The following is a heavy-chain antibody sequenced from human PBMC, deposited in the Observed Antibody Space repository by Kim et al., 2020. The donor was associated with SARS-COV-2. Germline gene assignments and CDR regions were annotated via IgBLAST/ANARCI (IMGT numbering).Heavy chain of an antibody. J-gene: IGHJ3*02. D-gene: IGHD6-19*01. CDR3: VRDPAESGWGAFDI. CDR2: IKHDGTQR. CDR1: KCTFSSDW. V-gene: IGHV3-7*01. Sequence: GGSLRLSCAASKCTFSSDWMSWVRQAPGRGLGWVASIKHDGTQREYADSVKGRFTVSRDNDDKSMFLQMNSLRAEDTAVYYCVRDPAESGWGAFDIWGQGTMVTVS.